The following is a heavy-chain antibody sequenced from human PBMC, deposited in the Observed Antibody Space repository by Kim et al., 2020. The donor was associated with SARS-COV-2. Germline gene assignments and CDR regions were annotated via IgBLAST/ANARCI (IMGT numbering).Heavy chain of an antibody. CDR2: IYYSGST. D-gene: IGHD3-10*01. V-gene: IGHV4-39*01. CDR1: GGSISSSSYY. Sequence: SETLSLTCTVSGGSISSSSYYWGWIRQPPGKGLEWIGSIYYSGSTYYNPSLKSRVTISVDTSKNQFSLKLSSVTAADTAGYYCASRSKIMTMVGMDVWGKGTTVTVSS. J-gene: IGHJ6*03. CDR3: ASRSKIMTMVGMDV.